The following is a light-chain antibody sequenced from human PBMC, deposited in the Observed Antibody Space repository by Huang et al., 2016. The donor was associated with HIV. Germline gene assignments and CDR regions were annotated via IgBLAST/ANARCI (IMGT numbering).Light chain of an antibody. CDR2: KGS. Sequence: DIQMTQSPSTLSASVGDRVTITCRASQSSSSWLAWYQQKPGKAPKLLIYKGSNVESGVPSRLSGSGSGTEFTLTISSLQPDDFATYYCQQYNSYPLTFGGGTKVQIK. CDR3: QQYNSYPLT. CDR1: QSSSSW. J-gene: IGKJ4*01. V-gene: IGKV1-5*03.